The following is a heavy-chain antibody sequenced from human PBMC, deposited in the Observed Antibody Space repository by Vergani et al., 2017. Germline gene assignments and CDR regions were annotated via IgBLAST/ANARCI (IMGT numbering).Heavy chain of an antibody. Sequence: QVQLVESGGGVVQPGRSLRLSCAASGFTFNQYGMPWVRQAPGKGLEWVAVTWYDGNNKQYADSVRGRFTISRDNSKSTMSLQMNSLRDEDTGVYYCARDLRLLYNRFDPWGQGTLVTVSS. CDR1: GFTFNQYG. D-gene: IGHD1-14*01. CDR3: ARDLRLLYNRFDP. CDR2: TWYDGNNK. V-gene: IGHV3-33*01. J-gene: IGHJ5*02.